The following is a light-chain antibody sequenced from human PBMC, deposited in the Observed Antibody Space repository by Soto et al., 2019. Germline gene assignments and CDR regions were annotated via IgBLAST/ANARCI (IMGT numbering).Light chain of an antibody. CDR1: RSNIGRNI. CDR3: ASWDDSLKGPV. J-gene: IGLJ3*02. V-gene: IGLV1-44*01. CDR2: SNT. Sequence: QAVVSQPPSASGTPGQTVTISCSGSRSNIGRNIVNWYQQLPGTAPKLLIYSNTQRPSGVPDRFSASKSGTSASLAISGLQSDNEADYYCASWDDSLKGPVFGGGTKVTVL.